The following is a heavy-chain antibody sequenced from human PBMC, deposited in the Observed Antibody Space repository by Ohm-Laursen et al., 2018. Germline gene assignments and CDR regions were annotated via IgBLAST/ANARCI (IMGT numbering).Heavy chain of an antibody. CDR2: IRYDGN. CDR3: EGKGPQQLY. J-gene: IGHJ4*02. Sequence: SLRLSCTASGFTFSSYGMHWVRQAPGKGLEWVAVIRYDGNYYADSVKGRFTISRDNSKNTLYLQMNSLTAEDTAAYYCEGKGPQQLYWGQGTLVTVSS. D-gene: IGHD6-13*01. CDR1: GFTFSSYG. V-gene: IGHV3-33*01.